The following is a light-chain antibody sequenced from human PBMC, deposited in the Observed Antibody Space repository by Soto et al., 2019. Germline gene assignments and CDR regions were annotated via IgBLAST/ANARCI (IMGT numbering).Light chain of an antibody. V-gene: IGLV2-11*01. CDR3: CSYARTTHV. J-gene: IGLJ1*01. CDR2: DVT. Sequence: QSALTRPPSVSGSPGQSVTISCTGTTSDIGGYKYVSWYQQLPGKAPKLMIFDVTKRPSGVPDRFSGSNSGNTASLTISGLQAEDEAIYYCCSYARTTHVFGTGTKLTVL. CDR1: TSDIGGYKY.